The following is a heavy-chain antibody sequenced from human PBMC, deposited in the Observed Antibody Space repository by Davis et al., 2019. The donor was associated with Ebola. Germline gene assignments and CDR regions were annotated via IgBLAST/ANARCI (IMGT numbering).Heavy chain of an antibody. CDR3: ARVILTGYLGS. D-gene: IGHD3-9*01. V-gene: IGHV1-69*01. Sequence: SVPVSCKASGGTFSSYAISWVRQAPGQGVEWVGGIIPIFGTANYAQKFQGRVTITADESTSTAYMELSSLRSEDTAVYYCARVILTGYLGSWGQGTLVTVSS. CDR1: GGTFSSYA. CDR2: IIPIFGTA. J-gene: IGHJ4*02.